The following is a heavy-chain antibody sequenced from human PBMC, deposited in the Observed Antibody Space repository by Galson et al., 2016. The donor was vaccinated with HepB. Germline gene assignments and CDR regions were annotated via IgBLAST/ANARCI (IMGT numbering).Heavy chain of an antibody. Sequence: SLRLSCAASGFTFNNYAMTWVRQGPGKGLEWVSSIVIGGTTHYTESVKGRFTISRDNSKSTVYLQMISLRAEDTAVYYCARLSWQWLVPIFDYWGQGTLVTVSS. CDR1: GFTFNNYA. CDR2: IVIGGTT. D-gene: IGHD6-19*01. J-gene: IGHJ4*02. CDR3: ARLSWQWLVPIFDY. V-gene: IGHV3-23*01.